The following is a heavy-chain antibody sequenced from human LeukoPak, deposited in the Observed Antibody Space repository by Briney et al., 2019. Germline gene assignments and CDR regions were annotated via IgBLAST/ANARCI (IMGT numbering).Heavy chain of an antibody. CDR2: IYTSGST. CDR3: ARDAPITMIVVASGYFDY. D-gene: IGHD3-22*01. Sequence: SETLSLTCTVSAGSISSYYWSLIRQPAGKGLEWIGRIYTSGSTNYNPSLKSRVTMSVDTSKNQFSLKLSSVTAADTAVYYCARDAPITMIVVASGYFDYWGQGTLVTVSS. J-gene: IGHJ4*02. CDR1: AGSISSYY. V-gene: IGHV4-4*07.